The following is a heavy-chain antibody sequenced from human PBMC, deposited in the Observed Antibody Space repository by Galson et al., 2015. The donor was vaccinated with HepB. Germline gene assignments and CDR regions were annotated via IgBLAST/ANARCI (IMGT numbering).Heavy chain of an antibody. Sequence: PALVKPTQTLTLTCTFSGLSLSTSGVGVGWIRQPPGKALEWLALIYWDDDKRYSPSLKSRLTITKDTSKNQVVLTMTNMDPVDTATYYCAHRRHSDSSGFGAFDIWGQGTMVTVSS. J-gene: IGHJ3*02. CDR1: GLSLSTSGVG. V-gene: IGHV2-5*02. CDR3: AHRRHSDSSGFGAFDI. D-gene: IGHD3-22*01. CDR2: IYWDDDK.